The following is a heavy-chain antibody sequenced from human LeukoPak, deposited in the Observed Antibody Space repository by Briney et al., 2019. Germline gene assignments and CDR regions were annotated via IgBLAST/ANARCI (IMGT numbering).Heavy chain of an antibody. D-gene: IGHD2-15*01. Sequence: PGGSLRLSCAASGFTFSSYGMSWVRQAPGKGLEWVSAISGSGGSTYYADSVKGRFTISRDNSKNTLYLQMNSLRAEDTAVYYCAKVLGGYCSGGSCLHYYMDVWGKGTTVTISS. CDR3: AKVLGGYCSGGSCLHYYMDV. CDR1: GFTFSSYG. CDR2: ISGSGGST. J-gene: IGHJ6*03. V-gene: IGHV3-23*01.